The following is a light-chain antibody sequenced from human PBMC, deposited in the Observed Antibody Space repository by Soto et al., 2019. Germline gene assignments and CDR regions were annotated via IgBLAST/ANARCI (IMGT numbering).Light chain of an antibody. V-gene: IGLV2-8*02. CDR2: EVS. Sequence: QSALTQPPSASRSPGQSVTISCTGTSSDVGGYNYVSWYQQYPGKAPKLMIYEVSKRPSGVPDRFSGSKSGNTASLSVSGLQAEDEADYYCSSYAGSNNVVFGGGTKLTVL. J-gene: IGLJ2*01. CDR1: SSDVGGYNY. CDR3: SSYAGSNNVV.